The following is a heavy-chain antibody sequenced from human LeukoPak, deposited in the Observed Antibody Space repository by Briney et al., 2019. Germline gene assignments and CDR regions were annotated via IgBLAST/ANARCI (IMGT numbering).Heavy chain of an antibody. CDR1: GYTFTSYD. CDR3: ARVIAAAGTPYYYYYGMDV. V-gene: IGHV1-8*01. Sequence: ASVKVSCKASGYTFTSYDINWVRQAPGQGLEWMGWMNPNSGNTGYAQKFQGRVTMTRNTSISTAYMELSSLRSEDTAVYYCARVIAAAGTPYYYYYGMDVWGQGTTVTVSS. J-gene: IGHJ6*02. CDR2: MNPNSGNT. D-gene: IGHD6-13*01.